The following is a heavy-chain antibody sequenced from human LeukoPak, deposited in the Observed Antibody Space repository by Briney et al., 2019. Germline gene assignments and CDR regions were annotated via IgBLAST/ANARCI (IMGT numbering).Heavy chain of an antibody. Sequence: PSETLSLTCTASGGSISSYYWSWIRQPPGKGLEWIGYMYYSGSPNYNPSLKSRVTISVDRSTNQLSLKLSSVTAADTAVYYCARHGEQQLVRRWFDSWGQGTLVTVSS. CDR1: GGSISSYY. CDR2: MYYSGSP. CDR3: ARHGEQQLVRRWFDS. D-gene: IGHD6-13*01. J-gene: IGHJ5*01. V-gene: IGHV4-59*08.